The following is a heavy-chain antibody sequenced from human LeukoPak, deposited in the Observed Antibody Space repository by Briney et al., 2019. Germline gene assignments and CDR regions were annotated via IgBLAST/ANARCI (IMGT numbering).Heavy chain of an antibody. CDR1: GGTFSSYT. CDR3: ARAGEPDLYYFDY. D-gene: IGHD3-16*01. Sequence: ASVTVSCKASGGTFSSYTISWVRQAPGQGLEWMGRINPILGIANYAQKFQGRVTITADKSTSTAYMELSSLRSEDTAVYYCARAGEPDLYYFDYWGQGTLVTVSS. J-gene: IGHJ4*02. V-gene: IGHV1-69*02. CDR2: INPILGIA.